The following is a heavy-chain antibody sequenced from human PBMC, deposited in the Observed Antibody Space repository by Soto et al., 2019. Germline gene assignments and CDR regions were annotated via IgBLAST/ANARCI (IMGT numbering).Heavy chain of an antibody. D-gene: IGHD1-1*01. V-gene: IGHV4-34*01. CDR1: GQSFSGHS. J-gene: IGHJ4*02. Sequence: QVQLQQWGAGLVKPSETLSLSCAVYGQSFSGHSWAWIRQPPGKGLEWIGEINESGSTYYNPSLKSRVTISTATSKKQFSLTLSSVSAADTAAYFCARGSGIVALPGELEDVNYDYWGQGTLVNVSS. CDR2: INESGST. CDR3: ARGSGIVALPGELEDVNYDY.